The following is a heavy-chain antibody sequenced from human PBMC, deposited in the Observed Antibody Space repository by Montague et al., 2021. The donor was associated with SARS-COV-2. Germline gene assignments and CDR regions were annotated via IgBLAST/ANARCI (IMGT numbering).Heavy chain of an antibody. Sequence: SETLSLTCTVPGGSITNRVYYWGWIRQPPGKGLEWIATIHHGGDTXYNASLKSRLTISVDASKSQFSLRLSSVTAADTALYYCARLIYGLFDYWGQGALVTVSS. D-gene: IGHD4-17*01. CDR2: IHHGGDT. J-gene: IGHJ4*02. V-gene: IGHV4-39*01. CDR3: ARLIYGLFDY. CDR1: GGSITNRVYY.